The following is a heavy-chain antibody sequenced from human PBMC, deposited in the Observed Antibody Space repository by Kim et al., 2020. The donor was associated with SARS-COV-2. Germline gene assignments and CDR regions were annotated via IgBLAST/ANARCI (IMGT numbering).Heavy chain of an antibody. V-gene: IGHV4-59*01. D-gene: IGHD1-26*01. Sequence: SETLSLTCTVSGGSISSYYWSWIRQPPGKGLEWIGYIYYSGSTNYNPSLKSRVTISVDTSKNQFSLKLSSVTAADTAVYYCARDGVGATPEDWGQGTLVTVSS. CDR1: GGSISSYY. CDR2: IYYSGST. J-gene: IGHJ4*02. CDR3: ARDGVGATPED.